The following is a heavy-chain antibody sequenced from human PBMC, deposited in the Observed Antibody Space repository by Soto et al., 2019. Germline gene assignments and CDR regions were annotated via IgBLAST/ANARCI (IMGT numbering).Heavy chain of an antibody. J-gene: IGHJ3*02. D-gene: IGHD3-22*01. CDR2: ISGSGGST. CDR3: AKDRDSSGYYMWVSAFDI. Sequence: PGGSLRLSCAASGFTFSSYAMSWVRQAPGKGLEWVSAISGSGGSTYYADSVKGRFTISRDNSKNTLYLQMNSLRAEDTAVYYCAKDRDSSGYYMWVSAFDIWGQGTMVTVSS. CDR1: GFTFSSYA. V-gene: IGHV3-23*01.